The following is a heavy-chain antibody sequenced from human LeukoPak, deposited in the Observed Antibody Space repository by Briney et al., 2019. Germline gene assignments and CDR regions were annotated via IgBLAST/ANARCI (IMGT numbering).Heavy chain of an antibody. CDR2: IYTSGST. Sequence: PSETLSLTCIVSGGSISSYYWSWIRQPPGKGLEWIGYIYTSGSTNYNPSLKSRVTISVDTSKNQFSLKLSSVTAADTAVYYCVRVVPAAIDAFNIWGQGTMVTVSS. D-gene: IGHD2-2*01. CDR1: GGSISSYY. CDR3: VRVVPAAIDAFNI. J-gene: IGHJ3*02. V-gene: IGHV4-4*09.